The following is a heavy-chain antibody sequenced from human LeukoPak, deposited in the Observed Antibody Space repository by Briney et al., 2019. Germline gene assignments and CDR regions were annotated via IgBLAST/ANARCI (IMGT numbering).Heavy chain of an antibody. D-gene: IGHD3-10*01. CDR3: AREEVLWFGEVVYFDY. Sequence: GGSLRLSCAASGFTVSSNYMSWVRQAPGKGLEWVSVIYTGGSTYYADSVKGRFTISRDNSKNTLYLQMNTLRAEDTAVYYCAREEVLWFGEVVYFDYWGQGTLVTVSS. V-gene: IGHV3-66*01. CDR2: IYTGGST. CDR1: GFTVSSNY. J-gene: IGHJ4*02.